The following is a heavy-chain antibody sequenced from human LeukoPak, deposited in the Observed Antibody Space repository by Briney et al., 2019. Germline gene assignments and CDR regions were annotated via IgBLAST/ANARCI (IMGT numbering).Heavy chain of an antibody. CDR2: ISSSSTI. Sequence: PGGSLRLSCAASGFTFSSYSMNWIRQAPGKGLEWVSYISSSSTIYYADSVKGRFTISRDNAKNSLYLQMNSLRAEDTAVYYCAREGDAFDIWGQGTMVTVSS. CDR3: AREGDAFDI. J-gene: IGHJ3*02. V-gene: IGHV3-48*01. CDR1: GFTFSSYS.